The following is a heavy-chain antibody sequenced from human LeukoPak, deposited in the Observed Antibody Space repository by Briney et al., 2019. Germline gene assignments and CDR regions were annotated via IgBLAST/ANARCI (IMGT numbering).Heavy chain of an antibody. D-gene: IGHD6-13*01. CDR1: GFTLSSYE. CDR3: ARDLETGKYSSSWYSYYGMDV. V-gene: IGHV3-48*03. J-gene: IGHJ6*02. Sequence: SGGSLRLSCAASGFTLSSYEMNWVRQAPGKGLEWVSYISSSGSTIYYADSVKGRFTISRDNAKNSLYLQMNSLRAEDTAVYYCARDLETGKYSSSWYSYYGMDVWGRGTTVTVSS. CDR2: ISSSGSTI.